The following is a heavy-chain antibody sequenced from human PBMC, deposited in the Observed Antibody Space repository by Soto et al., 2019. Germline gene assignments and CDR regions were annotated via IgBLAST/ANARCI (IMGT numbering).Heavy chain of an antibody. CDR2: ISKSSSYI. J-gene: IGHJ6*02. V-gene: IGHV3-21*01. CDR1: GFTFSDYS. Sequence: EVQLAESGGGLVKPGGSLRLSCIGSGFTFSDYSMNWVRLAPGKGLEWVSSISKSSSYIYHADSVKGRFTISRDNAKNSLYLHMNSLRAEDTAVYYCARDGSSYSSYWYNHYGKDVWGHGTTVTVSS. D-gene: IGHD6-19*01. CDR3: ARDGSSYSSYWYNHYGKDV.